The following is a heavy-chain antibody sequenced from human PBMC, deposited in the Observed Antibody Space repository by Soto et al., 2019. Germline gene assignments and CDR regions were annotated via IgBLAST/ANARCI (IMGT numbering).Heavy chain of an antibody. CDR3: ARLPLGASTAGGIDY. J-gene: IGHJ4*02. Sequence: SETLSLTCTVSGGSISSSNYYWGRIRQPPGKGLEWIGSIHYSGSTYYNPSLKSRATISVDTSKNQFSLKLSSVTAADTAVYYCARLPLGASTAGGIDYWGQGALVTVS. CDR1: GGSISSSNYY. CDR2: IHYSGST. V-gene: IGHV4-39*01. D-gene: IGHD6-13*01.